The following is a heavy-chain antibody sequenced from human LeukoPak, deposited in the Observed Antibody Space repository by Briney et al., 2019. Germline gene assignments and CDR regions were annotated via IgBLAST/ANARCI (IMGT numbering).Heavy chain of an antibody. CDR2: IYYSGST. D-gene: IGHD1-26*01. CDR3: ARGPTDGSIDY. V-gene: IGHV4-30-4*01. Sequence: PSETLSLTCTVSGGSISSGDYYWSWIRQPPGTGLEWIGYIYYSGSTYYNPSLKSRVTISVDTSKNQFSLKLSSVTAADTAVYYCARGPTDGSIDYWGQGTLVTVSS. CDR1: GGSISSGDYY. J-gene: IGHJ4*02.